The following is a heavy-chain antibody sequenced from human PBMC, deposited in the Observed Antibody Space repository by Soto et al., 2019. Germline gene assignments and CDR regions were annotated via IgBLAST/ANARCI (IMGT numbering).Heavy chain of an antibody. Sequence: QVQLQQWGAGLLKPSETLSLTCAVYGGSFSGYYWSWIRQPPGKGLEWIGEINHSGSTNYNPSLKRRVTISVDTSKNQFSLKLSSVTAADTAVYYCARGVGGSGSYSPFDIWGQGTMVTVSS. CDR1: GGSFSGYY. V-gene: IGHV4-34*01. CDR3: ARGVGGSGSYSPFDI. D-gene: IGHD3-10*01. CDR2: INHSGST. J-gene: IGHJ3*02.